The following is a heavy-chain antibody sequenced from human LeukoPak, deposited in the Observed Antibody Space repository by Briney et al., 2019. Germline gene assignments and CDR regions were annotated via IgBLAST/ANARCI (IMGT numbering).Heavy chain of an antibody. V-gene: IGHV1-69*01. J-gene: IGHJ6*04. CDR1: GGTFSSYA. CDR3: ASPKGNTLGTNYDILTSPDYYYYGMDV. Sequence: SVKVSCKASGGTFSSYAISWVRQAPGQGLEWMGGIIPIFGTANYAQKFQGRVTITADESTSTAYMELSSLRSEDTAVYYCASPKGNTLGTNYDILTSPDYYYYGMDVWGKGTTVTVSS. D-gene: IGHD3-9*01. CDR2: IIPIFGTA.